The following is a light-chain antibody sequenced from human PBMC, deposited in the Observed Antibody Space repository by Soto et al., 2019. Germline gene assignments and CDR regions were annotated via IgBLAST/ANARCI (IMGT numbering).Light chain of an antibody. Sequence: DIQMTQSPSSLSASVGDRVTITCRASQSISSYLNWYQQKPGKAPKLLIYAASSLQSGVPSRFSGSGSGTDFTLTISSLQPEDFATYYCQQSYSTPPITFGQWTRREIK. CDR1: QSISSY. V-gene: IGKV1-39*01. CDR2: AAS. CDR3: QQSYSTPPIT. J-gene: IGKJ5*01.